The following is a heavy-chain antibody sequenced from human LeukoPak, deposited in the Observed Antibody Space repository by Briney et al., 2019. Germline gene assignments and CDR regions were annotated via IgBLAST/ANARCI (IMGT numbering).Heavy chain of an antibody. D-gene: IGHD6-13*01. Sequence: ASVKVSCKACGYIYPSYGISGVRQAPGQALEGMGWISAYNGNTHYAEKLQGRVTMTTDTSASTAYMELRSVRSDDTAVYYCARDRYSSSPRYMDVWGKGTTVTVSS. CDR1: GYIYPSYG. J-gene: IGHJ6*03. V-gene: IGHV1-18*01. CDR3: ARDRYSSSPRYMDV. CDR2: ISAYNGNT.